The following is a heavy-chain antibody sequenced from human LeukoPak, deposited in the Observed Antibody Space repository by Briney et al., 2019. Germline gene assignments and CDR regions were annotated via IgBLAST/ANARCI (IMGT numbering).Heavy chain of an antibody. CDR3: ARDRYYYDSRPSWFDP. J-gene: IGHJ5*02. CDR1: GGSISSYY. V-gene: IGHV4-59*12. D-gene: IGHD3-22*01. CDR2: IYYSGST. Sequence: SETLSLTCTVSGGSISSYYWSWIRQPPGKGLEWIGYIYYSGSTNYNPSLKSRVTISVDKSKNQFSLKLSSVTAADTAVYYCARDRYYYDSRPSWFDPWGQGTLVTVSS.